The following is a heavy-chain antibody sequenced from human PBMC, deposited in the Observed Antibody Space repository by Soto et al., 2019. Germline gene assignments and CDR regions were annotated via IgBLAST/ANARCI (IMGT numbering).Heavy chain of an antibody. CDR2: IIPILGIA. Sequence: SVKVSCKTSGDTFSSYTISWVRQAPGQGLEWMGRIIPILGIANYAQKFQGRVTITADKSTSTAYMELSSLRSEDTAVYYCARELYPRYYMDVCGKWTSVTVSS. V-gene: IGHV1-69*04. CDR3: ARELYPRYYMDV. D-gene: IGHD2-8*01. J-gene: IGHJ6*03. CDR1: GDTFSSYT.